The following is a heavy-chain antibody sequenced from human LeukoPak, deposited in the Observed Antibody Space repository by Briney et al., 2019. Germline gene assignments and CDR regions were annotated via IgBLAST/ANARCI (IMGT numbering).Heavy chain of an antibody. CDR1: GGSISSYY. V-gene: IGHV4-59*01. J-gene: IGHJ3*02. D-gene: IGHD3-3*01. CDR2: IYYSGST. Sequence: SETLSLTCTVSGGSISSYYWSWIRQPPGKGLEWIGYIYYSGSTYYNPSLKSRITISVDTSKNQFSLKLSSVTAADTAVYYCARVWGTGIKYDFWSGPPKGDAFDIWGQGTMVTVSS. CDR3: ARVWGTGIKYDFWSGPPKGDAFDI.